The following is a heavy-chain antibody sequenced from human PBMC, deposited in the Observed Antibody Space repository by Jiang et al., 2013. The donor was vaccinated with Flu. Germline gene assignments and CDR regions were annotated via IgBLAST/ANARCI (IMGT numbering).Heavy chain of an antibody. V-gene: IGHV3-21*01. Sequence: GLVKPGGSLRLSCAASGFTFSSYSMNWVRQAPGKGLEWVSSISSSSSYIYYADSVKGRFTISRDNAKNSLYLQMNSLRAEDTAVYYCARDRGGAAAVPYYFDYWGQGTLVTVSS. CDR1: GFTFSSYS. CDR3: ARDRGGAAAVPYYFDY. D-gene: IGHD6-13*01. J-gene: IGHJ4*02. CDR2: ISSSSSYI.